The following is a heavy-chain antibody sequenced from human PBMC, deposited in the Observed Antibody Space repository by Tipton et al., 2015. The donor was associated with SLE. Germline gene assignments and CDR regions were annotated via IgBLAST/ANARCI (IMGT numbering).Heavy chain of an antibody. J-gene: IGHJ6*02. D-gene: IGHD1-1*01. CDR3: ARDPETGVGMDV. CDR1: GGSFSGYY. CDR2: IYHSGST. Sequence: TLSLTCAVYGGSFSGYYWSWIRQPPGKGLEWIGYIYHSGSTYYNPSLKSRVTISVDRSKNQFSLKLSSVTAADTAVYYCARDPETGVGMDVWGQGTTVTVSS. V-gene: IGHV4-30-2*01.